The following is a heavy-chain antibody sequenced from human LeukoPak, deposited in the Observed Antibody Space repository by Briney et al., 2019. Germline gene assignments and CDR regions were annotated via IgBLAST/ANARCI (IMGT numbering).Heavy chain of an antibody. CDR3: ARVRRLRLYYFDS. J-gene: IGHJ4*02. CDR2: ISSSGSTI. Sequence: GGSLRLFCAASGFTFSDYYMSWLRQAPGKGLEWVSYISSSGSTIYYEDSVKDRFTISRDNAKNSLYLQMNSRRAEDTAVYYCARVRRLRLYYFDSWGQGALVTVSS. CDR1: GFTFSDYY. D-gene: IGHD4-17*01. V-gene: IGHV3-11*01.